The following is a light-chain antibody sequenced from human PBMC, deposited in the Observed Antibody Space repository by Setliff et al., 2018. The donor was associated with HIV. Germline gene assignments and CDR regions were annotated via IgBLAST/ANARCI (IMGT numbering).Light chain of an antibody. CDR3: SSYTRTNLFV. J-gene: IGLJ1*01. CDR2: AVF. V-gene: IGLV2-14*01. Sequence: QSVLTQPASVSASPGQSITISCTGTTSDISHYNFVSRYQQHPDSAPKLLIYAVFNRPSGVSHRFSGSKSGNTASLTISGLQAEAEADYYCSSYTRTNLFVFGTGTKVTVL. CDR1: TSDISHYNF.